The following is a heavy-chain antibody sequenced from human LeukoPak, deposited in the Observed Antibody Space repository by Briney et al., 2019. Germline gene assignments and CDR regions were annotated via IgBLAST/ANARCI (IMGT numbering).Heavy chain of an antibody. CDR2: ISYDGSNK. V-gene: IGHV3-30*04. J-gene: IGHJ6*02. CDR1: GFTFSSYA. CDR3: ARDGTDFWSGYYSSHGMDV. D-gene: IGHD3-3*01. Sequence: PGGSLRLSCAASGFTFSSYAMHWVRQAPGKGLEWVSVISYDGSNKYYADSVKGRFTISRDNSKNTLYLQMNSLRAEDTAVYYCARDGTDFWSGYYSSHGMDVWGQGTTVTVSS.